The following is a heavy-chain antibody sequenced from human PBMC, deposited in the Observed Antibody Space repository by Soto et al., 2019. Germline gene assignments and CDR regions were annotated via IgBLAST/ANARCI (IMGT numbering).Heavy chain of an antibody. CDR2: ISTGSSNI. J-gene: IGHJ6*02. D-gene: IGHD2-8*01. CDR1: GFTLSDYE. Sequence: GGSLRLSCRASGFTLSDYEMHGVRQAPGKGLEWVSYISTGSSNIYCADSVKGRFTISRDNAKNSLFLEMNSLRPEETAVYYCARVRAGAANGYYGMEVWGQGTTVTVSS. CDR3: ARVRAGAANGYYGMEV. V-gene: IGHV3-48*03.